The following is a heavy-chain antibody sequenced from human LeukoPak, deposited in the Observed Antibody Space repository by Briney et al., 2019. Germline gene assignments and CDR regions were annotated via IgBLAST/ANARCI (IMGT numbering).Heavy chain of an antibody. Sequence: GGSLRLSCAASGFTFSSYSMNWVRQAPGKGLEWVSYISGSSSTIYYADSVKGRFTISRDNAMNSLYLQMNSLRAEDTAVYYCARVSSTIFGVVLREWGQGTLVTVSS. CDR2: ISGSSSTI. CDR3: ARVSSTIFGVVLRE. D-gene: IGHD3-3*01. V-gene: IGHV3-48*01. J-gene: IGHJ4*02. CDR1: GFTFSSYS.